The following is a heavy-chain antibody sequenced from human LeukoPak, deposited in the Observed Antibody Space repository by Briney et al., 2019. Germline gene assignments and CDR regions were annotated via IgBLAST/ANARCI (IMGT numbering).Heavy chain of an antibody. CDR1: GFTFSSYS. CDR3: ARDENPSSSPDAFDI. V-gene: IGHV3-21*01. CDR2: ISSSSSYI. D-gene: IGHD6-6*01. J-gene: IGHJ3*02. Sequence: GGSLRLSCEASGFTFSSYSMNWVRQAPGKGLEWVSSISSSSSYIYYADSVKGRFTISRDNAKNSLYLQMNSLRAEDTAVYYCARDENPSSSPDAFDIWGQGTMVTVSS.